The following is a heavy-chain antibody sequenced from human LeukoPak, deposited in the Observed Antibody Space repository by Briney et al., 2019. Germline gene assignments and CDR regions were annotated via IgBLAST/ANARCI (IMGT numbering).Heavy chain of an antibody. CDR2: IKQDGSEK. Sequence: GGSLTLSCAAAGFTFSSYWMSWVRRAPGEGLEWVANIKQDGSEKYYVDSVKGRFTISRDNAKNSLYLQMHSLRAEDTAVYYCARDDCSSISCYHNWFDPWGQGTLVTVSS. V-gene: IGHV3-7*01. J-gene: IGHJ5*02. D-gene: IGHD2-2*01. CDR1: GFTFSSYW. CDR3: ARDDCSSISCYHNWFDP.